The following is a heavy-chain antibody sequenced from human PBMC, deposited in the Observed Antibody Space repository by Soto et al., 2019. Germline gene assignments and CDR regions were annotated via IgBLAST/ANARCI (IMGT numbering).Heavy chain of an antibody. D-gene: IGHD2-15*01. V-gene: IGHV3-53*01. J-gene: IGHJ5*02. CDR1: VFTVISKY. CDR3: ARELPPDL. Sequence: PGWSLRLSCASSVFTVISKYMNWVRQAPGKGLEWVSIIWSAGLTYYADSVRGRFTISRDISKNILFLQMNNLRAEDSAIYYCARELPPDLWGQGTLVTVSS. CDR2: IWSAGLT.